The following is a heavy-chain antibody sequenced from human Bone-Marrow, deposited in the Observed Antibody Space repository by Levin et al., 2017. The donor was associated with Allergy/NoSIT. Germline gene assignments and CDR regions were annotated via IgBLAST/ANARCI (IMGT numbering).Heavy chain of an antibody. Sequence: AGESLKISCAASGFTFSDYYMSWIRQAPGKGLEWVSYISSSSSDTNYADAVKGRITISRDNAKNSLYLQMNSLRAEDTAVYYCARAIWAGHDAFDIWGQGTMVTVSS. D-gene: IGHD3-9*01. V-gene: IGHV3-11*05. CDR2: ISSSSSDT. CDR3: ARAIWAGHDAFDI. CDR1: GFTFSDYY. J-gene: IGHJ3*02.